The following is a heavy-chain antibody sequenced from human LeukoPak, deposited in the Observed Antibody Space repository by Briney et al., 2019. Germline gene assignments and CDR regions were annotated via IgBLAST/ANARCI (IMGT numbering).Heavy chain of an antibody. CDR2: INSDGSST. Sequence: GGSLRLSCAASGFTFSSYWMHWVRQAPGKGLVWVSRINSDGSSTSYADSVKGRFTISRDNAKNTLYLQMNSLRAKDTAVYYCARDLFGDSWSGYYANWFDPWGQGTLVTVSS. CDR3: ARDLFGDSWSGYYANWFDP. D-gene: IGHD3-3*01. CDR1: GFTFSSYW. J-gene: IGHJ5*02. V-gene: IGHV3-74*01.